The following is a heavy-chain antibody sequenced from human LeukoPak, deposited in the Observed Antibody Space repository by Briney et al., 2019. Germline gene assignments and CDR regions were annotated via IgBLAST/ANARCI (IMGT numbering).Heavy chain of an antibody. V-gene: IGHV3-7*01. D-gene: IGHD2-15*01. J-gene: IGHJ6*02. CDR3: ARAPGDVVVVAANYGMDV. Sequence: GGSLRPSCAASGFTFSSYWMSWVRQAPGEGLEWVANIKQDGSEKYYVDSVKGRFTISRDNAKNSLYLQMNSLRAEDTAVYYCARAPGDVVVVAANYGMDVWGQGTTVTVSS. CDR2: IKQDGSEK. CDR1: GFTFSSYW.